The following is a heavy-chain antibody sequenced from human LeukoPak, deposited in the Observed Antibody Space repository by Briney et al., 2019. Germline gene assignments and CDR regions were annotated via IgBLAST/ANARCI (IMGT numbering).Heavy chain of an antibody. CDR3: ARFKTEYYGSGSYGPTGYYYGMDV. J-gene: IGHJ6*02. D-gene: IGHD3-10*01. Sequence: ASVKVSCKASGYTFTGYYMHWVRQAPGQGLEWMGWINPNSGVTNYAQKFQGRVTMTRDTSISTAYMELSRLRSDDKAVYYCARFKTEYYGSGSYGPTGYYYGMDVWGQGTTVTVSS. CDR1: GYTFTGYY. CDR2: INPNSGVT. V-gene: IGHV1-2*02.